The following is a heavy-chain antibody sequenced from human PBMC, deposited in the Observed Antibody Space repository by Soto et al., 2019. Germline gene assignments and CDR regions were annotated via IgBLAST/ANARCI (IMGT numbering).Heavy chain of an antibody. CDR3: AALLKPGIAVAGTDWYFDL. CDR1: GGSISSYY. CDR2: IYYSGST. V-gene: IGHV4-59*08. J-gene: IGHJ2*01. Sequence: QVQLQESGPGLVKPSETLSLTCTVSGGSISSYYWSWIRQPPGKGLEWIGYIYYSGSTNYNPSLKSRVTLSVDTSKTQFSLKLSSVTAADTAVYYCAALLKPGIAVAGTDWYFDLWGRGTLVTVSS. D-gene: IGHD6-19*01.